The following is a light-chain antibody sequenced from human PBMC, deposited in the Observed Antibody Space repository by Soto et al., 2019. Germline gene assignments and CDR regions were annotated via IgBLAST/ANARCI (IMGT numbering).Light chain of an antibody. J-gene: IGLJ2*01. CDR1: SSNIGAGYD. V-gene: IGLV1-40*01. CDR2: GNS. CDR3: QSYDSSLSVV. Sequence: QSVLTQPPSVSGAPGQRVTISCTGSSSNIGAGYDVHWYQQLPGTAPKLLIYGNSNRPSGVPDRCSGSKSGTSASLAITGLQAEDEADYYCQSYDSSLSVVFGGGTKRTVL.